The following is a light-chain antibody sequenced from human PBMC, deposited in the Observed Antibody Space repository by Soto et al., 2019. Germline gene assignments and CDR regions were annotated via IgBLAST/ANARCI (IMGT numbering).Light chain of an antibody. Sequence: DLQMTQSPSTLSASVGDRVTITCRASQSISSWLAWFQQKPGMAPKLLISQASYLESGVPSRFSGRGSGTEFTLTISGLQPDDCATYYCQQYHSFSRTFGQGTKVEIK. CDR3: QQYHSFSRT. CDR1: QSISSW. V-gene: IGKV1-5*03. J-gene: IGKJ1*01. CDR2: QAS.